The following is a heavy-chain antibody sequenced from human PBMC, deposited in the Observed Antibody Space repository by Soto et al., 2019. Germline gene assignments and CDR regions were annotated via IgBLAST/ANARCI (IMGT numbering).Heavy chain of an antibody. CDR3: PSGRLASRYSCLDV. CDR2: IFTSGNT. V-gene: IGHV4-4*07. CDR1: GGCMNDYY. D-gene: IGHD2-8*01. Sequence: SETLSLTCTVCGGCMNDYYWSWIRQPAGKGLEWIVRIFTSGNTNYNPCLRSRRTMSVDTCTNQVSLRLTSVTAADTAVYYCPSGRLASRYSCLDVWAPGTTVTVSS. J-gene: IGHJ6*02.